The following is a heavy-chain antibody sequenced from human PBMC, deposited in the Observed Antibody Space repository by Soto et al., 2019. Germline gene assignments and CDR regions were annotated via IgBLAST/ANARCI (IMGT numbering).Heavy chain of an antibody. J-gene: IGHJ4*02. CDR3: AKDRDYPRDYFHY. D-gene: IGHD3-10*01. CDR2: VSGNGQGI. CDR1: GFTFSNYA. V-gene: IGHV3-23*01. Sequence: GGSLRLSCAASGFTFSNYAMSWVRQAPGKGLEWVSAVSGNGQGIYYADSVRGRFTISRDNSKNTVFLHMDSLRAEDTAVYYCAKDRDYPRDYFHYWGQGTLVTVSS.